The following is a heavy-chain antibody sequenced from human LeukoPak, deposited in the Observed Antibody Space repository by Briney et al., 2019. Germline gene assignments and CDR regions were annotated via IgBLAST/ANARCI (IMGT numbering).Heavy chain of an antibody. V-gene: IGHV3-23*01. CDR3: AKEKTSSWNPRPFDY. Sequence: PGGSLRLSCAASGFTLSSYAMSWVRQAPGKGLEWVSAISGSGGSTYYADSVKGRFTISRDNSKNTLYLQMNSLRAEDTAVYYCAKEKTSSWNPRPFDYWGQGTLVTVSS. J-gene: IGHJ4*02. CDR1: GFTLSSYA. CDR2: ISGSGGST. D-gene: IGHD6-13*01.